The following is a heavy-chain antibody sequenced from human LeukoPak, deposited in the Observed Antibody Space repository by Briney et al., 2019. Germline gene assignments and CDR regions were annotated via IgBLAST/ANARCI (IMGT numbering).Heavy chain of an antibody. J-gene: IGHJ6*02. V-gene: IGHV3-33*01. CDR2: IWYDGSNK. Sequence: QPGGSLRLSCAASGLTFSSYGMHWVRQAPGKGLEWVAVIWYDGSNKYYADSVKGRFTISRDNSKNTLYLQMNSLRAEDTAVYYCARDFRDWVQIWFGEDYYYYGMDVWGQGTTVTVSS. CDR1: GLTFSSYG. CDR3: ARDFRDWVQIWFGEDYYYYGMDV. D-gene: IGHD3-10*01.